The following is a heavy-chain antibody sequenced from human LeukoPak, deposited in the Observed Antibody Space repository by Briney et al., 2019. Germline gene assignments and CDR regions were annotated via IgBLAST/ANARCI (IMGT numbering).Heavy chain of an antibody. CDR3: ASHGAVAGSLDY. Sequence: GESLKISCKGSGYSFTSYWISWVGQMPGKGLEWMGRIDPSDSYTNYSPSFQGHVTISADKSISTAYLQWSSLKASDTAMYYCASHGAVAGSLDYWGQGTLVTVSS. J-gene: IGHJ4*02. CDR2: IDPSDSYT. V-gene: IGHV5-10-1*01. D-gene: IGHD6-19*01. CDR1: GYSFTSYW.